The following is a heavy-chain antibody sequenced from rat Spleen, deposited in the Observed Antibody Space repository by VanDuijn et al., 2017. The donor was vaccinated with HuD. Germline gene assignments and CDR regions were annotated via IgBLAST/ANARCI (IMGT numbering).Heavy chain of an antibody. V-gene: IGHV2-32*01. J-gene: IGHJ3*01. Sequence: QVQLKESGPGLVKPSETLSLTCTVSGFSLTSYHVSWVRQPPGKGLEWMGVIWGDGSTAYNSALKSRLSISRDTSKSQVFLKMNSLQTEDTAMYFCAVGNWFAYWGQGTLVTVSS. CDR1: GFSLTSYH. CDR2: IWGDGST. CDR3: AVGNWFAY.